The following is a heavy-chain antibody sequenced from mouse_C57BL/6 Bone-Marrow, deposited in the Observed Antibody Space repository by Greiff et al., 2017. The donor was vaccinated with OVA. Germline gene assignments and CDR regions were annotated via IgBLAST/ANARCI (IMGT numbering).Heavy chain of an antibody. Sequence: VQLVESGAELARPGASVKLSCKASGYTFTSYGISWVKQRTGQGLEWIGEIYPRSGNTYYNEKFKGKATLTADKSSSTAYMELRSLTSEDSAVYFCARYGNYVAMDYWGQGTSVTVSS. CDR1: GYTFTSYG. CDR3: ARYGNYVAMDY. V-gene: IGHV1-81*01. D-gene: IGHD2-10*02. J-gene: IGHJ4*01. CDR2: IYPRSGNT.